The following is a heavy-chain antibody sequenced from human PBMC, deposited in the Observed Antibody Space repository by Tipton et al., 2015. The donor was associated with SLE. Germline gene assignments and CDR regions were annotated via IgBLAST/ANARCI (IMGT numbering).Heavy chain of an antibody. D-gene: IGHD1-26*01. Sequence: SGFTFNNYGMHWVRQAPGKGLEWVSFIRYDGNDKYYADSMKGRFTISRDNSKNMLYLQMNGLRAEDTAVYYCSRDIQFVGSTEYFHHWGQGTLVTVSS. J-gene: IGHJ1*01. CDR1: GFTFNNYG. CDR2: IRYDGNDK. V-gene: IGHV3-30*02. CDR3: SRDIQFVGSTEYFHH.